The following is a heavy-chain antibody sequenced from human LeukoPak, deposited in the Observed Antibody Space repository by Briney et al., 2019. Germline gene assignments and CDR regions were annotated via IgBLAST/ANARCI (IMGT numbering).Heavy chain of an antibody. V-gene: IGHV3-30*19. CDR3: ARDLHDYGDYGDFDY. CDR1: GFTFSGHG. CDR2: ISYDGSNK. Sequence: GALRLSCAASGFTFSGHGMHWVRQAPGKGLEWVAVISYDGSNKYYADSVKGRFTLSRDNSKNTLYLQMNSLRAEDTAVYYCARDLHDYGDYGDFDYWGQGTLVTVSS. J-gene: IGHJ4*02. D-gene: IGHD4-17*01.